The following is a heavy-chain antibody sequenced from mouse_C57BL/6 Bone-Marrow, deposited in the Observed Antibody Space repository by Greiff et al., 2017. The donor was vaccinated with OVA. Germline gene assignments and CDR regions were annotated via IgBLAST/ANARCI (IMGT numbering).Heavy chain of an antibody. CDR3: ARDIYYYGSSYHYYAMDY. J-gene: IGHJ4*01. D-gene: IGHD1-1*01. V-gene: IGHV5-4*01. Sequence: EVQVVESGGGLVKPGGSLKLSCAASGFTFSSYAMSWVRQTPEKRLEWVATISDGGSYTYYPDNVKGRFTISRDNAKNNLYLQMSHLKSEDTAMYYCARDIYYYGSSYHYYAMDYWGQGTSVTVSS. CDR1: GFTFSSYA. CDR2: ISDGGSYT.